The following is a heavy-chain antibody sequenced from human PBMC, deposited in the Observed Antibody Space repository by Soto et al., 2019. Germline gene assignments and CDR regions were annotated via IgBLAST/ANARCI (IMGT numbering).Heavy chain of an antibody. CDR2: IIPIFGTA. CDR3: ARLLRYFDWLSDDV. Sequence: ASVKVSCKASGGTFSSYAISWVRQAPGQGLEWMGGIIPIFGTANYAQKFQGRVTITADESTSTAYMELSSLRSEDTAVYYCARLLRYFDWLSDDVWGQGTMVTVSS. J-gene: IGHJ3*01. CDR1: GGTFSSYA. V-gene: IGHV1-69*13. D-gene: IGHD3-9*01.